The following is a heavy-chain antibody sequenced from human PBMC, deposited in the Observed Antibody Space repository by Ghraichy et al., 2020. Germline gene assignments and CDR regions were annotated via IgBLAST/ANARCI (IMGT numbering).Heavy chain of an antibody. D-gene: IGHD6-19*01. J-gene: IGHJ4*02. Sequence: SETLSLTCTVSGGSISSYYWSWIRQPAGKGLEWIGRIYSTGNTDYNPSLKSRVTMSVDTSQNSFALKLTSVTAADTAVYYCARFAALGSGSDWTRQYWGQGTLVTVSS. V-gene: IGHV4-4*07. CDR1: GGSISSYY. CDR3: ARFAALGSGSDWTRQY. CDR2: IYSTGNT.